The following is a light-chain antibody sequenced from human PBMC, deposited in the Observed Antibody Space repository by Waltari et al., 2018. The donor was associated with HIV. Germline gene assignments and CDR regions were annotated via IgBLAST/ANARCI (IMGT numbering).Light chain of an antibody. CDR2: VST. J-gene: IGKJ1*01. Sequence: DIQMTQAPLSLTASVGDRVTITGRPSQNIGSYLHWYQLRPGQAPNVLIYVSTNLQTGVPSRFSGRGSGTDFALTITDLQPEDFVFYFCQQSYSKPRTFGQGTK. V-gene: IGKV1-39*01. CDR1: QNIGSY. CDR3: QQSYSKPRT.